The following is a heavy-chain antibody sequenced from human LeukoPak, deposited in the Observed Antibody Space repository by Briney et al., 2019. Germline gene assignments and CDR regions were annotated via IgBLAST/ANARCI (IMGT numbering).Heavy chain of an antibody. CDR3: GGHFXXXSGXXXXXY. D-gene: IGHD3-10*01. CDR2: VFSSGST. CDR1: GDSISNHY. J-gene: IGHJ4*01. Sequence: SETLSLTCTVSGDSISNHYWNWIRQPPGKGLEWIGYVFSSGSTDYNPSLKSRVTISLDTSRNLFSLSLTSVTAADTAVYYCGGHFXXXSGXXXXXYWG. V-gene: IGHV4-59*08.